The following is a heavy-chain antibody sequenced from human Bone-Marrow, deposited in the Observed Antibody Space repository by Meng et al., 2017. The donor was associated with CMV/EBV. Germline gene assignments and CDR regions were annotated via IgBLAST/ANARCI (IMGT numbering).Heavy chain of an antibody. J-gene: IGHJ6*02. CDR2: ITTTSHFI. D-gene: IGHD2-2*01. V-gene: IGHV3-21*01. CDR1: GFTFSSYW. Sequence: GESLKISCAASGFTFSSYWMSWVRQAPGKGLEWVSSITTTSHFIYHADSVEGRFTISRDNAKNSLYLQMNSLRAEDTAVYYCARDGDDIVVVPAEMDVWGQGTTVTVSS. CDR3: ARDGDDIVVVPAEMDV.